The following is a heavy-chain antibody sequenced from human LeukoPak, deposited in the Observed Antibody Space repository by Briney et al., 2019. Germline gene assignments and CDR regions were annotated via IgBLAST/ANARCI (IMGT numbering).Heavy chain of an antibody. Sequence: PGGSLRLSCAASGFTFSSYAMHWVRQAPGKGLEWVAAISYDGSNKYYADSVKGRFTISRDNSKNTLYLQMNSLRAEDTAVYYCARGPSAGGYDYVWGSYRYTGQDYWGQGTLVTVSS. CDR3: ARGPSAGGYDYVWGSYRYTGQDY. CDR1: GFTFSSYA. V-gene: IGHV3-30*04. J-gene: IGHJ4*02. D-gene: IGHD3-16*02. CDR2: ISYDGSNK.